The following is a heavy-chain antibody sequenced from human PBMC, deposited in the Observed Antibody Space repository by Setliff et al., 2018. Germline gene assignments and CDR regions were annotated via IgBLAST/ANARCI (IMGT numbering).Heavy chain of an antibody. CDR2: VSYGGST. J-gene: IGHJ6*03. D-gene: IGHD3-22*01. Sequence: PSETLSLTCEVSGASFSDYYWTWIRQSPGKGLEWIGYVSYGGSTKYNPSLESRVTISLDAPKNQFSLKLTSVTAADTAVYYCARTGTTYYYSCMDVWGKGTTVTVSS. CDR3: ARTGTTYYYSCMDV. V-gene: IGHV4-59*08. CDR1: GASFSDYY.